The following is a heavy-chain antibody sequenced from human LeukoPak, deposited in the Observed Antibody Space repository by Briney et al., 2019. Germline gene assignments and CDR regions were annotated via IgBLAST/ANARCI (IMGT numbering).Heavy chain of an antibody. D-gene: IGHD2-21*01. J-gene: IGHJ6*02. CDR3: VHCGGDCYPCCGMDV. V-gene: IGHV3-23*01. CDR1: GFTFSNYA. Sequence: GGSLRLSCAVSGFTFSNYAMSWVRQAPGKGLEWVSVISGSGGSTYYADSVKGRFTISRDNSKNTLYLQMNSLRAEDTAVYYCVHCGGDCYPCCGMDVWGQGTTVTVSS. CDR2: ISGSGGST.